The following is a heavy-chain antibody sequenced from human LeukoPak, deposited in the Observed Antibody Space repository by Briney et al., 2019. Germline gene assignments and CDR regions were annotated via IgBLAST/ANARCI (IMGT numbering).Heavy chain of an antibody. CDR2: ISHSGST. Sequence: PSETLSLTCAVYGGSLSGYYWSWIRQPPGKGLEWIGEISHSGSTNYNSSLKSRVTISVDTSKNQFSLKLISVTAADTAVYYCARYRQSPSDAFDIWGQGTMVTVSS. J-gene: IGHJ3*02. V-gene: IGHV4-34*01. CDR1: GGSLSGYY. D-gene: IGHD3-16*02. CDR3: ARYRQSPSDAFDI.